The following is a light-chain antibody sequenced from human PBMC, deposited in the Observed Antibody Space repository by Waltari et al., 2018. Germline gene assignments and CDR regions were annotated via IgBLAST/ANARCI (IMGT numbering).Light chain of an antibody. V-gene: IGKV1-33*01. CDR3: QRYDNLPIFA. J-gene: IGKJ3*01. CDR2: YAA. Sequence: DIQLTQSPPSLSASVGDRVTITCRASQDITNYLNWYQQKPGEAPKLLIHYAAKLEIGGPSRIIGSQSGTHFTPTISSLQPEDIGTYYCQRYDNLPIFAFGPGTKVEI. CDR1: QDITNY.